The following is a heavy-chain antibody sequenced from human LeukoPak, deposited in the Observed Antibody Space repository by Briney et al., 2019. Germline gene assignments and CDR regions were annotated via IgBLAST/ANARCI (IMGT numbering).Heavy chain of an antibody. CDR2: INHSGST. CDR3: ARGRDSSGSSYDAFDI. V-gene: IGHV4-34*01. J-gene: IGHJ3*02. Sequence: SETLSLTCAVYGGSFSGYYWSWIRQPPGKGLEWIGEINHSGSTNYNPSLKSRATISVDTSKNQFSQKLSSVTAADTAVYYCARGRDSSGSSYDAFDIWGQGTMVTVSS. D-gene: IGHD3-22*01. CDR1: GGSFSGYY.